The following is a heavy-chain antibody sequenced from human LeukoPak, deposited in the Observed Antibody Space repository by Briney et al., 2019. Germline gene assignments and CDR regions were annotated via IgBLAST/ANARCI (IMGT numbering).Heavy chain of an antibody. Sequence: GGSLRLSCAASGFTVSSNYMSWVRQAPGKGLEWVSYISSSGSTIYYADSVKGRFTISRDNAKNSLYLQMNSLRAEDTAVYYCARDSGYSYGHGGYYFDYWGQGTLVTVSS. D-gene: IGHD5-18*01. J-gene: IGHJ4*02. CDR2: ISSSGSTI. CDR3: ARDSGYSYGHGGYYFDY. CDR1: GFTVSSNY. V-gene: IGHV3-11*04.